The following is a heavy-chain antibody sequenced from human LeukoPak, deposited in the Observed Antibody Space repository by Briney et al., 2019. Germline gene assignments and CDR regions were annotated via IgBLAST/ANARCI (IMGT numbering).Heavy chain of an antibody. CDR2: IRYDGSNK. J-gene: IGHJ6*04. Sequence: GGSLRLSCAASGSTFSSYGMHWVRQAPGKGLEWVAFIRYDGSNKYYAGSVKGRFTISRNNSKNTLYLQMNSLRAEDTAVYYCAKDDSWYYDSKMDVWGKGTTVTISS. D-gene: IGHD3-22*01. CDR3: AKDDSWYYDSKMDV. V-gene: IGHV3-30*02. CDR1: GSTFSSYG.